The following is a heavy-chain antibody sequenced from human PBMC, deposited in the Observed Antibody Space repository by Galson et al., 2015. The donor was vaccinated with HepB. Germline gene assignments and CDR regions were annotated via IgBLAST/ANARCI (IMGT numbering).Heavy chain of an antibody. CDR2: IRSKAYGGTT. V-gene: IGHV3-49*03. Sequence: SLRLSCAASGFTFGDYAMSWFRQAPGKGLEWVGFIRSKAYGGTTEYAASVKGRFTISRDDSKSIAYLQMNSLRTEDTAVYYCTRDRAGGGRGSYWGYYYYYYTDVWVKGTTVTVAS. CDR1: GFTFGDYA. D-gene: IGHD1-26*01. J-gene: IGHJ6*03. CDR3: TRDRAGGGRGSYWGYYYYYYTDV.